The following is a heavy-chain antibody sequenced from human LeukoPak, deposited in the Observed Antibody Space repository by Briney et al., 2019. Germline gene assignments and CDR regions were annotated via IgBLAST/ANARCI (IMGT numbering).Heavy chain of an antibody. CDR3: ARDSCSLSSCPFFGY. CDR1: GYTFTGYY. V-gene: IGHV1-2*02. Sequence: ASVKVSCKASGYTFTGYYIHWVRQAPGQGLEWMGWINPNSGGTNYAQKFQGRVAMTRDTSITTAYMELSSLISDDTAVYYCARDSCSLSSCPFFGYWGQGILITVSS. CDR2: INPNSGGT. D-gene: IGHD2-2*01. J-gene: IGHJ4*02.